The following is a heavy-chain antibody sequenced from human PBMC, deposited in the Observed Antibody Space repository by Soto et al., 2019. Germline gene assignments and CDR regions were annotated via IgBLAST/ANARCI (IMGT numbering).Heavy chain of an antibody. CDR1: GGSISSGGYS. J-gene: IGHJ4*03. V-gene: IGHV4-30-2*01. Sequence: SETLSLTCAVSGGSISSGGYSWSWIRQPPGKGLEWIGYIYHSGSTYYNPSLKSRVTISVDRSKNQFSLKLSSVTAADTAVYYCARANGSASRDFDTWGQGTMVTISA. CDR2: IYHSGST. CDR3: ARANGSASRDFDT. D-gene: IGHD3-10*01.